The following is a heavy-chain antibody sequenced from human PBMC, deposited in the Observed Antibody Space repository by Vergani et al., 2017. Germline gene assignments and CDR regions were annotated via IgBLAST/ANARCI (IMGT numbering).Heavy chain of an antibody. CDR3: ARGGYGDPGDY. CDR1: GFIFRTYG. Sequence: QVQLVESGGGVVQPGRSLRLSCAASGFIFRTYGMHWVRQAPGKGLEWVAVIWYDGSNKYYADSVKGRFTISRDNSQNTLYLQMNSLRAEDTAMYYCARGGYGDPGDYWGQGTLVTVSS. J-gene: IGHJ4*02. CDR2: IWYDGSNK. D-gene: IGHD4-17*01. V-gene: IGHV3-33*01.